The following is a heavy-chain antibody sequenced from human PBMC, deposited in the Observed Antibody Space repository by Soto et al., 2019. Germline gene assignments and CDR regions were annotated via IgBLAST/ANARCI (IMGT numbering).Heavy chain of an antibody. J-gene: IGHJ5*02. Sequence: SETLSLTCAVSGGSISSGDYSWSWIRQPPGKGLEWIGYIYHSGSTYYNPSLRSRVTISVDGSKNQFSLKLSSVTAADTAVYYCARQSCSSTSCYSWVSWFDPWGQGTLVTVSS. CDR1: GGSISSGDYS. D-gene: IGHD2-2*01. V-gene: IGHV4-30-2*01. CDR3: ARQSCSSTSCYSWVSWFDP. CDR2: IYHSGST.